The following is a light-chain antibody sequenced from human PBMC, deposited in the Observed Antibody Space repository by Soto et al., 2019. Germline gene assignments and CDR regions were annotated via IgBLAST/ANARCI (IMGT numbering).Light chain of an antibody. CDR1: QSVLYSSKNKNY. Sequence: DIVMTQSPDSLAVSLGERATINCKSSQSVLYSSKNKNYLAWYQQKPGQPPKLLIYWASTRESGVPDRFSGSGSGTDFTLTISSLLAEDVAVYYCQQYYSTPRTFGQGTKVEIK. CDR3: QQYYSTPRT. V-gene: IGKV4-1*01. J-gene: IGKJ1*01. CDR2: WAS.